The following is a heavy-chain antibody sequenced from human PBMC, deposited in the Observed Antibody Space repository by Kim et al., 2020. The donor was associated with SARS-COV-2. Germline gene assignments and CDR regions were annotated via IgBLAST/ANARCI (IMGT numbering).Heavy chain of an antibody. CDR3: ARDPAKLLPSYYYYYGM. Sequence: GGSLRLSCAASGFTFSSYAMHWVRQAPGKGLEWVAVISYDGSNKYYADSVKGRFTISRDNSKNTLYLQMNSLRAEDTAVYYCARDPAKLLPSYYYYYGM. CDR2: ISYDGSNK. CDR1: GFTFSSYA. D-gene: IGHD2-15*01. J-gene: IGHJ6*01. V-gene: IGHV3-30-3*01.